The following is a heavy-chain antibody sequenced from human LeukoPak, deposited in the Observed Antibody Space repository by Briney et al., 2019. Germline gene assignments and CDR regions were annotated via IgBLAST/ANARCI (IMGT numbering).Heavy chain of an antibody. CDR2: IYTSGST. Sequence: NPSETLSLTCTVSGGSISSGSYYWSWIRQPAGKGLEWIGRIYTSGSTNYNPSLKSRVTISVDTSKNQFSLRLSSVTAADTAVYYCARVRFDYYYYMDVWGKGTTVTISS. CDR1: GGSISSGSYY. V-gene: IGHV4-61*02. CDR3: ARVRFDYYYYMDV. D-gene: IGHD3-3*01. J-gene: IGHJ6*03.